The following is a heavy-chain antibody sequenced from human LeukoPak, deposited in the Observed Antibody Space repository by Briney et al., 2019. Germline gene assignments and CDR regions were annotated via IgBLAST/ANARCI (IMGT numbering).Heavy chain of an antibody. CDR3: ARDGLAVAGTAEYFQH. D-gene: IGHD6-19*01. J-gene: IGHJ1*01. CDR2: ISSTSTSI. CDR1: GFTFGDYA. V-gene: IGHV3-21*04. Sequence: GGSLRLSCTASGFTFGDYAMNWVRQAPGKGLEWLSYISSTSTSINYADSVRGRFTISRDNAKNSLYLQMNSLRAEDTALYYCARDGLAVAGTAEYFQHWGQGTLVTVSS.